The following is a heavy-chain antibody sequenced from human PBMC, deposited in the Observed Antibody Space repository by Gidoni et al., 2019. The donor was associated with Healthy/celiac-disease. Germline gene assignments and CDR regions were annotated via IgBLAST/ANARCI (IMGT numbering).Heavy chain of an antibody. J-gene: IGHJ6*02. V-gene: IGHV3-21*01. CDR1: GFPFGSYS. CDR3: ARDLATHLPYYYGMDV. D-gene: IGHD2-15*01. Sequence: EVQLVESGGGLVKPGGSLRLSCAASGFPFGSYSMNWVRQAPGKGREWVSSISSSSSYINYADSVKGRFTISRDNAKNSLYLQMNSLRVEDTAVYYCARDLATHLPYYYGMDVWGQGTTVTVSS. CDR2: ISSSSSYI.